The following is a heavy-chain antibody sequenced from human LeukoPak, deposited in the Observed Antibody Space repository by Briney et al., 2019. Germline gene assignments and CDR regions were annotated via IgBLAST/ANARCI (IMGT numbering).Heavy chain of an antibody. CDR2: IYWNDDR. CDR1: GASISTGRYC. Sequence: TLSLTCTVSGASISTGRYCWSWIRQPPGKALEWLALIYWNDDRRYSPSLKSRLTITKDTSKNQVVLTMTNMDPVDTATYYCAHRHCSGGSCYFDYWGQGTLVTVSS. CDR3: AHRHCSGGSCYFDY. D-gene: IGHD2-15*01. J-gene: IGHJ4*02. V-gene: IGHV2-5*01.